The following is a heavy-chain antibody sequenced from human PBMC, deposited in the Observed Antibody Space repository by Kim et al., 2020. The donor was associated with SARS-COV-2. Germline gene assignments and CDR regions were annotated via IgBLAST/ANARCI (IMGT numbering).Heavy chain of an antibody. CDR3: ARDARNSEYAYFDY. Sequence: VDSVKGRFTISRDNTKNSLYLQMNSLRAEDTAVYYCARDARNSEYAYFDYWGQGALVTVSS. D-gene: IGHD1-26*01. J-gene: IGHJ4*02. V-gene: IGHV3-7*01.